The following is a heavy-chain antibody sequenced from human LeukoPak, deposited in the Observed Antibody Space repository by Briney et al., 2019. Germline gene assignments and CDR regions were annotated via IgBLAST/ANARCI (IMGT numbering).Heavy chain of an antibody. CDR3: ARSLTTLTYEGY. CDR2: INSGSTYT. D-gene: IGHD1-1*01. J-gene: IGHJ4*02. Sequence: GGSLRLSCAASGFTVSSNYMSWVRQAPGKGLEWVSSINSGSTYTYYTESVKGRFTVSRDNAKNSLFLQMNSLRAEDTAIYYCARSLTTLTYEGYWGQGTLVTVSS. V-gene: IGHV3-21*01. CDR1: GFTVSSNY.